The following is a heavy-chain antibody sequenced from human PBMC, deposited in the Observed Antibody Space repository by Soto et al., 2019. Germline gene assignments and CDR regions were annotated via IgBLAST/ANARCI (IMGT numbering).Heavy chain of an antibody. Sequence: EVQLVESGGGLVKPGGSLRLSCAASGFTFSSYSMNWVRQAPGKGLEWVSSISSSSSYIYYADSVKGRFTISRDNAKNSLYLQMNSLRAEDTAVYYCARAAPQRGTQYSSSWYPPGAFDIWGQGTMVTVSS. CDR1: GFTFSSYS. CDR2: ISSSSSYI. CDR3: ARAAPQRGTQYSSSWYPPGAFDI. V-gene: IGHV3-21*01. J-gene: IGHJ3*02. D-gene: IGHD6-13*01.